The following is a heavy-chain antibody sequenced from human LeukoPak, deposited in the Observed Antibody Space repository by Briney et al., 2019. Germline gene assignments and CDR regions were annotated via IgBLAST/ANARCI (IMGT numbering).Heavy chain of an antibody. V-gene: IGHV4-34*01. Sequence: PSETLSLTCAVYGGSFSGYYWSWIRQPPGKGLEWIGEINHSGSTNYNPSLKSRVTISVDTSKNQFSLKLSSVTAADTAVYYCARRRNSFRVPYYFDYWGQGTLVTVSS. D-gene: IGHD3-16*01. J-gene: IGHJ4*02. CDR2: INHSGST. CDR3: ARRRNSFRVPYYFDY. CDR1: GGSFSGYY.